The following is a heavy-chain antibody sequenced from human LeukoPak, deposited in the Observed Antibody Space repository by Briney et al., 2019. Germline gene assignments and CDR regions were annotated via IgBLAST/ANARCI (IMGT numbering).Heavy chain of an antibody. CDR2: IYYSGST. J-gene: IGHJ4*02. CDR3: ARDPAGYDFWSGYYRHYYFDY. D-gene: IGHD3-3*01. CDR1: GGSISSSSYY. Sequence: SETLSLTCTVSGGSISSSSYYWGWIRQPPGRGLEWIGSIYYSGSTYYNPSLKSRVTISVDTSKNQFSLKLSSVTAADTAVYYCARDPAGYDFWSGYYRHYYFDYWGQGTLVTVSS. V-gene: IGHV4-39*07.